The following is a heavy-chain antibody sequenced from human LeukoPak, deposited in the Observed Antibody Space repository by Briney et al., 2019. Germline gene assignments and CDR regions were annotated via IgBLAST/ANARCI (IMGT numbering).Heavy chain of an antibody. CDR3: ARETAMVSRYYYYYMDV. J-gene: IGHJ6*03. V-gene: IGHV3-11*01. CDR1: GGSISSYY. D-gene: IGHD5-18*01. CDR2: ISSSGSTI. Sequence: LSLTCTVSGGSISSYYWSWIRQAPGKGLEWVSYISSSGSTIYYADSVKGRFTISRDNAKNSLYLQMNSLRAEDTAVYYCARETAMVSRYYYYYMDVWGKGTTVTISS.